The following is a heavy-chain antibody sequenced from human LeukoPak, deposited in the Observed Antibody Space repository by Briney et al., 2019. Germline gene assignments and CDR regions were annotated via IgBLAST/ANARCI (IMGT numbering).Heavy chain of an antibody. CDR2: IYPDDSDT. V-gene: IGHV5-51*01. CDR3: ARVKIIVCAYDY. D-gene: IGHD2/OR15-2a*01. J-gene: IGHJ4*02. Sequence: GESLKISCKVSGYSFNTHWIAWVRQMPGKGLEWMGIIYPDDSDTKYSPSFQGQVTISADKSTNTAHLQWSSLKASDSAIYYCARVKIIVCAYDYWGQGTLVTVSS. CDR1: GYSFNTHW.